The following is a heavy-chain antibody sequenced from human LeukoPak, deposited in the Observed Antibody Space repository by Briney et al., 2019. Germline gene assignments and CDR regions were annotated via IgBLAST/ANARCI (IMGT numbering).Heavy chain of an antibody. CDR3: ATANPTPQGINFDF. CDR2: INGGGYST. V-gene: IGHV3-48*03. Sequence: PGRSLRLSCAASGLTLSGYEMNWVRPAPGKGLEWLSSINGGGYSTYHADSVKSRFTISRDSAKNLLYLQMNSLTTDDSAIDYCATANPTPQGINFDFWGQGTLVTASS. D-gene: IGHD3-10*01. J-gene: IGHJ4*02. CDR1: GLTLSGYE.